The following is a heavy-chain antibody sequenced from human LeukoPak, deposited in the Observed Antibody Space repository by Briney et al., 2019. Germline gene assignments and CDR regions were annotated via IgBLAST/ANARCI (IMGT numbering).Heavy chain of an antibody. J-gene: IGHJ6*03. D-gene: IGHD4-17*01. CDR3: ARASRTTAQTRDYYYYMDV. CDR2: IYHSGST. V-gene: IGHV4-38-2*02. CDR1: GYSISSGYY. Sequence: KPSETLSLTCTVSGYSISSGYYWGWIRQPPGKGLEWIGSIYHSGSTYYNPSLKSRVTISVDTSKSQFSLKLSSVTAADTAVYYCARASRTTAQTRDYYYYMDVWGKGTTVTVSS.